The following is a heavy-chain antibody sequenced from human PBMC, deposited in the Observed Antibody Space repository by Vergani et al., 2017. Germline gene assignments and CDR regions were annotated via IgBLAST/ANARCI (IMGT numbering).Heavy chain of an antibody. Sequence: QVQLQQWGAGLLKPSETLSLPCAVYGGSFSGYYWSWIRQPPGKGLEWIGEINHSGSTNYNPSLKSRVTISVDTSKNQFSLKLSSVTAADTAVYYCAREGPALPRIRSYGSGSYYKGRWFDPWGQGTLVTVSS. CDR3: AREGPALPRIRSYGSGSYYKGRWFDP. CDR1: GGSFSGYY. V-gene: IGHV4-34*01. J-gene: IGHJ5*02. CDR2: INHSGST. D-gene: IGHD3-10*01.